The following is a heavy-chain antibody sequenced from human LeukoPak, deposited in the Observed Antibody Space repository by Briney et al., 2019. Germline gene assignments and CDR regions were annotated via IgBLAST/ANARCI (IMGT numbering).Heavy chain of an antibody. J-gene: IGHJ6*03. CDR3: ASNIVVVPAAIRGNYYYYYMDV. V-gene: IGHV1-69*13. CDR2: IIPIFGTA. D-gene: IGHD2-2*02. CDR1: GYTFTSYA. Sequence: GASVKVSCKASGYTFTSYAMHWVRQAPGQGLEWMGGIIPIFGTANYAQKFQGRVTMTADESTSTAYMELSSLRSEDTAVYYCASNIVVVPAAIRGNYYYYYMDVWGKGTTVTVSS.